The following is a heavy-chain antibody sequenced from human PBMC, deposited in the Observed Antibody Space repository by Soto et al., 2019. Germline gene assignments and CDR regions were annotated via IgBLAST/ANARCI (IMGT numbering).Heavy chain of an antibody. Sequence: EVQLVESGGGLVQPGGSLKLSCAASGFTFSGSAMHWVRQASGKGLEWVGRIRNKADNYATAYAASVKGRFTISRDDSKNTAFLQMNSLRTEDTAVYYCMNEFWSGSPYCWGQGTLVTVSS. CDR3: MNEFWSGSPYC. J-gene: IGHJ4*02. CDR2: IRNKADNYAT. V-gene: IGHV3-73*01. CDR1: GFTFSGSA. D-gene: IGHD3-3*01.